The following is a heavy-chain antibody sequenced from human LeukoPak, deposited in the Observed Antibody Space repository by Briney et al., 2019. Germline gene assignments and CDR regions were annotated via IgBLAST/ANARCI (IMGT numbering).Heavy chain of an antibody. Sequence: SETLSLTCAVYGGSFSGYYWSWIRQPPGKGLGWIGEINHSGSTNYNPSLKSRVTISVDTSKNQFSLKLSSVTAADTAVYYCARGGNHYYDSSGYYVTPIDYWGRGTLVTVSS. CDR3: ARGGNHYYDSSGYYVTPIDY. CDR1: GGSFSGYY. D-gene: IGHD3-22*01. J-gene: IGHJ4*02. CDR2: INHSGST. V-gene: IGHV4-34*01.